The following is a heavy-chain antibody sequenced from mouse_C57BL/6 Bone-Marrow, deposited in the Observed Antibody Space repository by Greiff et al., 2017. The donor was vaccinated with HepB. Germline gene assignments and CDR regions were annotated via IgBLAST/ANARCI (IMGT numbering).Heavy chain of an antibody. D-gene: IGHD2-3*01. V-gene: IGHV14-2*01. Sequence: VQLQQSGAELVKPGASVKLSCTASGFNIKDYYMHWVKQRTEQGLEWIGRIDPEDGENKYAPKFQGKATITADTSSNTAYLQLCSLTSEDTAVYYCGWDGYFSWFAYWGQGALVTVSA. CDR1: GFNIKDYY. CDR3: GWDGYFSWFAY. J-gene: IGHJ3*01. CDR2: IDPEDGEN.